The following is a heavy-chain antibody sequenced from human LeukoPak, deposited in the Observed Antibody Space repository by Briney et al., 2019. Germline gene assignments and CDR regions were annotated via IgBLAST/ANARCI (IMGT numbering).Heavy chain of an antibody. V-gene: IGHV3-23*01. Sequence: GGSLRLSCAASGFTFSSNSMNWVRQAPGKGLEWVSAISGSGGSTYYADSVKGRFTISRDNSKNTLYLQMNSLRAEDTAVYYCAKNTLVNTFDYWGQGTLVTVSS. J-gene: IGHJ4*02. D-gene: IGHD2/OR15-2a*01. CDR1: GFTFSSNS. CDR2: ISGSGGST. CDR3: AKNTLVNTFDY.